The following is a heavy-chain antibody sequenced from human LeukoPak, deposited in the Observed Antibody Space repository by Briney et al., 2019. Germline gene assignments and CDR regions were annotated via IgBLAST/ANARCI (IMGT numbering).Heavy chain of an antibody. CDR1: GYTFTGYY. Sequence: ASVKVSCKASGYTFTGYYMHWVRQAPGQGLEWMGWINPNSGGTNYAQKFQGRVTMTRDTSTSTAYMELSRLRSDDTAVYYCARGYYDSSGYYNGNWFDPWGQGTLVTVSS. D-gene: IGHD3-22*01. CDR2: INPNSGGT. CDR3: ARGYYDSSGYYNGNWFDP. V-gene: IGHV1-2*02. J-gene: IGHJ5*02.